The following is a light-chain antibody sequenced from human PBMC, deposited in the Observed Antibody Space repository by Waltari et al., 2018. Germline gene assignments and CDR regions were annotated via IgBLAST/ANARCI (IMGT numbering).Light chain of an antibody. V-gene: IGLV1-51*02. CDR2: DDN. Sequence: QSLLTQPPSLSAAPGQRVTIYCSGTSPNIGGNDVFWYQQFPGKAPRLLIYDDNSRPPGSPDRFSGSKSATAASLASSRLQTGDEADYYCGTWDSSLAVWMFGGGTRLTVL. CDR3: GTWDSSLAVWM. CDR1: SPNIGGND. J-gene: IGLJ3*02.